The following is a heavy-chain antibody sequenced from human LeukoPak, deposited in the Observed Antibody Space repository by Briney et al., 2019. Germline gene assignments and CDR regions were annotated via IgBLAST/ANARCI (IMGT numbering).Heavy chain of an antibody. V-gene: IGHV3-7*01. Sequence: GGSLRLSCAASGFTFSSYWMSWVRQAPGKGLEWVANIKQDGSEKYYVDSVKGRFTISRDNAKNSLYLQMNSLRAEDTAVYYCARDPIALWYYFDYWGQGTVVTVSS. J-gene: IGHJ4*02. CDR2: IKQDGSEK. CDR1: GFTFSSYW. D-gene: IGHD3-10*01. CDR3: ARDPIALWYYFDY.